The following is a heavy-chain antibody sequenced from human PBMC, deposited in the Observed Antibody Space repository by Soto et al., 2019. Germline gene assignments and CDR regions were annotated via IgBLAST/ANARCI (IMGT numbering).Heavy chain of an antibody. J-gene: IGHJ4*02. V-gene: IGHV4-34*01. CDR2: VNHSGEA. CDR1: GGSFRNYY. Sequence: SETLSLTCGVYGGSFRNYYWIWVRQPPGKGLEWIGEVNHSGEATYNPSLQSRITISLDTSNNQFSLKMTSVTAADTAMYYCARLTHGSGRYYDYWGQGTLVTVSS. D-gene: IGHD3-10*01. CDR3: ARLTHGSGRYYDY.